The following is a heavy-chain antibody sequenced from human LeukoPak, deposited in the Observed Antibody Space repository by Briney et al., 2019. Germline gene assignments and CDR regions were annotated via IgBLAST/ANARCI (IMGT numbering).Heavy chain of an antibody. CDR2: ISYDGSNT. D-gene: IGHD3-22*01. CDR1: GFTFSNYG. J-gene: IGHJ4*02. Sequence: PGGSLRLSCAASGFTFSNYGMHWVRRAPGKGLEWVAIISYDGSNTYYADSVKGRFTISRDNSKNTLYLQMNSLRAEDTAVYYCARGPDSSGSYFDYWGQGTLVTVSS. V-gene: IGHV3-30*03. CDR3: ARGPDSSGSYFDY.